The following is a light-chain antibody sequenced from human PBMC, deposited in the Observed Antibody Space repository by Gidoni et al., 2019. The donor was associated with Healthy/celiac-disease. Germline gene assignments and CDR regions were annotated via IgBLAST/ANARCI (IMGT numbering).Light chain of an antibody. V-gene: IGKV2-28*01. CDR2: LGS. CDR1: QSLLHSNGYNY. Sequence: DIVMTQSPLSLPVTPGEPASISCRSSQSLLHSNGYNYLDWYLQKPGQSPQLLIYLGSNRASGVPDRFSGSGSGTDFTLKISRVGAEDVGVYYCVQALQTPVTFSPGTKVDIK. CDR3: VQALQTPVT. J-gene: IGKJ3*01.